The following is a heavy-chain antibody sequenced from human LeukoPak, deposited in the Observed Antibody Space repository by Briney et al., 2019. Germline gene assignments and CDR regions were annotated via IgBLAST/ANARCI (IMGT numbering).Heavy chain of an antibody. V-gene: IGHV3-9*03. D-gene: IGHD4-17*01. CDR3: AKDKASTVTHSRYFDL. Sequence: PGRSLRLSCAASGFTFDDYAMHWVRQAPGKGLEWVSGISWNCGSIGYADSVKGRFTISRDNAKNSLYLQMNSLRAEDMALYYCAKDKASTVTHSRYFDLWGRGTLVTVSS. CDR1: GFTFDDYA. J-gene: IGHJ2*01. CDR2: ISWNCGSI.